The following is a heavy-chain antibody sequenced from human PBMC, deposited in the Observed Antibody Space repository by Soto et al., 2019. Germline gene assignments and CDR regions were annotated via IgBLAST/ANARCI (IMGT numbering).Heavy chain of an antibody. D-gene: IGHD6-13*01. CDR2: IYYSGST. CDR3: ARGWGSCSWPFDY. Sequence: PSETLSLTCTVSGGSISSYYWSWIRQPPGKGLEWIGYIYYSGSTNYNPSLKSRVTISVDTSKNQFSLKLSSVTAADTAVYYWARGWGSCSWPFDYWGQGTLVTFSS. CDR1: GGSISSYY. J-gene: IGHJ4*02. V-gene: IGHV4-59*01.